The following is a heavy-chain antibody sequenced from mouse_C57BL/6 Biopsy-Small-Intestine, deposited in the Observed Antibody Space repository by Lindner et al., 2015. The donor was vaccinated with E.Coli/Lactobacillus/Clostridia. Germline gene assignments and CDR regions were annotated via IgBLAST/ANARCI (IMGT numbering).Heavy chain of an antibody. CDR3: ARGGGGDPRYYYYYGMDV. V-gene: IGHV1-84*02. CDR2: VYAGNGDT. Sequence: SVKVSCKTSGYTFTSYLFIGCASPGQSLEWMGWVYAGNGDTRYSQKFQGRVTIISDTSATTTYMDLSNLKSEDTAVYYCARGGGGDPRYYYYYGMDVWGQGTTVTVSS. J-gene: IGHJ1*01. CDR1: GYTFTSYL. D-gene: IGHD1-1*01.